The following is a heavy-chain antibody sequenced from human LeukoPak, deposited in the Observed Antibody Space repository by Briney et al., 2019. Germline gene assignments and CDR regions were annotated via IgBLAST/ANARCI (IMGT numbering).Heavy chain of an antibody. CDR2: ISAYNGNT. J-gene: IGHJ6*02. CDR1: GYTFTIYG. CDR3: ARDYNSGYDYGYYYYYYGMDV. Sequence: ASVKVSCKASGYTFTIYGISWVRQAPGQGLEWMGWISAYNGNTNYAQKLQGRVTMTTDTSTSTAYMELRSLRSDDTAVYYCARDYNSGYDYGYYYYYYGMDVWGQGTTVTVSS. D-gene: IGHD5-12*01. V-gene: IGHV1-18*01.